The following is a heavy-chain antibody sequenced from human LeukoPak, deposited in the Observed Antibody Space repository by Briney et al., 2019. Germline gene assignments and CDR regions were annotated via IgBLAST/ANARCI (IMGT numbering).Heavy chain of an antibody. CDR1: GGSISSSNW. D-gene: IGHD2-2*01. J-gene: IGHJ6*02. CDR2: IYHSGST. CDR3: ARYCSSTSCYVDYYYGMDV. Sequence: SETLSLTCAVSGGSISSSNWWSWVRQPPGKGLEWIGQIYHSGSTNYNPSLKSRVTISVDKSKNQFSLKLSSVTAADTAVYYCARYCSSTSCYVDYYYGMDVWGQGTTVTVSS. V-gene: IGHV4-4*02.